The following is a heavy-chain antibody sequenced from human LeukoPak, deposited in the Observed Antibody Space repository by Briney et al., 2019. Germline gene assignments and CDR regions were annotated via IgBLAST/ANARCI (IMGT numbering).Heavy chain of an antibody. D-gene: IGHD6-6*01. CDR3: ARFVSIAARGYDY. Sequence: GGSLRLSCAASGFTFSSYSMNWVRQAPGKGLEWVSSISSSSSYIYYADSVKGRFTISRDNAKNSLYLQMNSLRAEDMAVYYCARFVSIAARGYDYWDQGTLVTVSS. V-gene: IGHV3-21*01. CDR1: GFTFSSYS. CDR2: ISSSSSYI. J-gene: IGHJ4*02.